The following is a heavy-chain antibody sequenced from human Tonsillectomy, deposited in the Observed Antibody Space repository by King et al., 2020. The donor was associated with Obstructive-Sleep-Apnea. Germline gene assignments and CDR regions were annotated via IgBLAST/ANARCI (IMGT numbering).Heavy chain of an antibody. J-gene: IGHJ4*02. CDR1: GGSISSYY. CDR3: ARLNYNFFDY. V-gene: IGHV4-59*08. CDR2: IYYSGST. Sequence: VQLQESGPGLVKPSETLSLTCTVSGGSISSYYWSWIRQPPGKGLEWIGYIYYSGSTNYNPSLKSRVTISVDTSKNQFSLKLSSVTAADTAVYYCARLNYNFFDYWGQGTLVTVSS. D-gene: IGHD1-7*01.